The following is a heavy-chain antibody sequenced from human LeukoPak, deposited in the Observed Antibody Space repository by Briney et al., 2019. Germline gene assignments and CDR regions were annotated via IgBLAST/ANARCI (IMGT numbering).Heavy chain of an antibody. CDR1: GFTFRSYG. D-gene: IGHD2-15*01. V-gene: IGHV3-30*03. CDR3: ARIYCSGGSCYSPSVVDY. CDR2: ISYDGSNK. Sequence: GESLRLSCAASGFTFRSYGMHWVRQAPGKGLEWVAVISYDGSNKYYADSVKGRFTISRDNSKNALYLQMNSLRAEDTAVYYCARIYCSGGSCYSPSVVDYWGQGTLVTVSS. J-gene: IGHJ4*02.